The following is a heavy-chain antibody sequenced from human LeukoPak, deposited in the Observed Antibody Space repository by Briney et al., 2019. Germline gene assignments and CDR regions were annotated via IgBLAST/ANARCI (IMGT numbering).Heavy chain of an antibody. V-gene: IGHV3-9*01. Sequence: GGSLRLSCAASGFTFDDYAMHWVRQAPGEGLKWVSGISWNSGSIGYADSVKGRFTISRDNAKNSLYLQMNSLRAEDTAVYYCARGALSTRSGYSGYEPSDYWGQGTLVTVSS. J-gene: IGHJ4*02. CDR3: ARGALSTRSGYSGYEPSDY. CDR2: ISWNSGSI. CDR1: GFTFDDYA. D-gene: IGHD5-12*01.